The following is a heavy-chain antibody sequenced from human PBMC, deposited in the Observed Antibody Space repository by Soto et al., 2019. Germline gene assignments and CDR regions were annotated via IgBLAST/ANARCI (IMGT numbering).Heavy chain of an antibody. CDR3: PTQGSSRTSWTIPRWYFDY. V-gene: IGHV1-69*13. D-gene: IGHD2-2*01. Sequence: SVKVSCPASGSTFSSYAISWVPQAPGQGLEWMGGIIPIFATANYAQKLQGRVMITADECTSTAYMELSSLRSEDTAVYYWPTQGSSRTSWTIPRWYFDYWS. J-gene: IGHJ4*01. CDR2: IIPIFATA. CDR1: GSTFSSYA.